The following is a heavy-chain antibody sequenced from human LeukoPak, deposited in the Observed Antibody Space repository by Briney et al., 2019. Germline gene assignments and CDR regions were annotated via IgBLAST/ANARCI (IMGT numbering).Heavy chain of an antibody. CDR2: ISPNSGGT. J-gene: IGHJ4*02. V-gene: IGHV1-2*02. D-gene: IGHD3-22*01. CDR3: AREYYDSSGYYSYYFDY. CDR1: GYTFTGYY. Sequence: RASVKVSCKASGYTFTGYYMHWVRQAPGQGLEWMGWISPNSGGTNYAQNFQGRVTMTRDTSISTAYMELSRLRSDDTAVYYCAREYYDSSGYYSYYFDYWGLGTLVTVSS.